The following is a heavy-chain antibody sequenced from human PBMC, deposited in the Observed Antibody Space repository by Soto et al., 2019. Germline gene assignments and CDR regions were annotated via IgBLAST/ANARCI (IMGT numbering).Heavy chain of an antibody. CDR3: VKGYSSSSIFDY. Sequence: GGSLRLSCAASGFTLSNYGMNWIRQAPGKGLEWVSAIRGSGGDIYYADSVKGRFTVSRDNSKNTVSLQMNSLRAEDSALYYCVKGYSSSSIFDYWGQGILVT. D-gene: IGHD6-6*01. CDR2: IRGSGGDI. J-gene: IGHJ4*02. CDR1: GFTLSNYG. V-gene: IGHV3-23*01.